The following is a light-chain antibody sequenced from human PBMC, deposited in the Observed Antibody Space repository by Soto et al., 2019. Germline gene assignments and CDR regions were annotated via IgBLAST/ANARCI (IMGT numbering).Light chain of an antibody. CDR3: QQYGSSPHV. CDR1: QSVSNSY. Sequence: EIVLTQSPATLSLSPGERATLSCGASQSVSNSYLAWYQQKPGLAPRVLIYDASSRATGIPDRFSGSGSGTDFTLTISRLEPEDFAVYYCQQYGSSPHVFDGGTKVEIK. J-gene: IGKJ4*01. CDR2: DAS. V-gene: IGKV3D-20*01.